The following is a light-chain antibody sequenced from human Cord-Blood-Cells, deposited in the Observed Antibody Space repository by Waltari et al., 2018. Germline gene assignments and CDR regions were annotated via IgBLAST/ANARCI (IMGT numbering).Light chain of an antibody. J-gene: IGKJ3*01. CDR3: QQSYSTLFT. V-gene: IGKV1-39*01. Sequence: IQLTQPPSSLSASVGDTVSTTCRASQSISSYLNWYQQKPGKAPKLLIYAASSLQSGVPSRFSGSGSGTDFTLTISSLQPEDFATYYCQQSYSTLFTFGPGTKVDIK. CDR2: AAS. CDR1: QSISSY.